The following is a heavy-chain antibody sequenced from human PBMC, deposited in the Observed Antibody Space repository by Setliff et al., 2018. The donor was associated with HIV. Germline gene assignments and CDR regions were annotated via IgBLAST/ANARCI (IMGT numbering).Heavy chain of an antibody. Sequence: ASVKVSCKASRYTFSSYYLHWMRQAPGQGLEWMAMIDTTGSTFYAQTFQGRITMTRDTSTSAIYMELNGLTSEDTAVYYCARELPGVCYFDDWGQGTLVTVSA. CDR1: RYTFSSYY. D-gene: IGHD2-21*02. J-gene: IGHJ4*02. CDR3: ARELPGVCYFDD. CDR2: IDTTGST. V-gene: IGHV1-46*01.